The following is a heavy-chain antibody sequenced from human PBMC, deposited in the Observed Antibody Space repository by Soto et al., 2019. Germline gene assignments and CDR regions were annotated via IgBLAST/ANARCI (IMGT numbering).Heavy chain of an antibody. CDR2: IYYSGST. Sequence: SETLSLTCTVSGGSISSYYWSWIRQPPGKGLEWIGYIYYSGSTNYNPSLKSRVTISVDTSKNQFSLKLSSVTAADTAVYYCARVGDWTVFDPWGQGTLVTVSS. CDR1: GGSISSYY. CDR3: ARVGDWTVFDP. V-gene: IGHV4-59*01. J-gene: IGHJ5*02. D-gene: IGHD3-10*01.